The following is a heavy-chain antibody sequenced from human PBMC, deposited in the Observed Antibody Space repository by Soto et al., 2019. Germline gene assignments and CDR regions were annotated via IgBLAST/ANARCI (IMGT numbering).Heavy chain of an antibody. V-gene: IGHV1-2*04. CDR3: ARDQYYGAGGYVMDV. CDR2: INPNSGGA. J-gene: IGHJ6*02. D-gene: IGHD3-10*01. CDR1: CNTITGNY. Sequence: GASGKASSEAPCNTITGNYMQSGRQAPGQGIEWMGWINPNSGGANYAQKFQGWVTMTRDTSISTAYMELSRLRSDDTAVYYCARDQYYGAGGYVMDVSAQGTTVTGSS.